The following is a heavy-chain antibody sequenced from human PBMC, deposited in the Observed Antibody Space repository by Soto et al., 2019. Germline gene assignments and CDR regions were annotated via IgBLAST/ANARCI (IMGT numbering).Heavy chain of an antibody. V-gene: IGHV3-7*01. D-gene: IGHD6-19*01. CDR1: GFIFSNYW. CDR3: VRDMSVAVSDY. J-gene: IGHJ4*02. CDR2: IKEDGGVR. Sequence: EVQVVESGGGLVQPGGSLRLSCVASGFIFSNYWMSWVRQAPGKGLEWVANIKEDGGVRRYVDSVKGRFTISRDNGQNSLFLEMNSLRAEDTAVYYCVRDMSVAVSDYWGQGTLVTVSS.